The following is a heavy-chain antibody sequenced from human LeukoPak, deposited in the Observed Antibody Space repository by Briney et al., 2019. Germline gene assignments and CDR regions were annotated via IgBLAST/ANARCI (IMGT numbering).Heavy chain of an antibody. CDR2: ISYDGTDK. Sequence: GGSLRLSCVASGFIFSSYGINWVRQAPGKGLEWVAVISYDGTDKYYTDSAKGRFTISRDRSTNTVSLEMNSLRPEDTAVYYCAKSLSGWWTPGLDYLGQGTLVTVSS. CDR1: GFIFSSYG. J-gene: IGHJ4*02. D-gene: IGHD6-13*01. V-gene: IGHV3-30*18. CDR3: AKSLSGWWTPGLDY.